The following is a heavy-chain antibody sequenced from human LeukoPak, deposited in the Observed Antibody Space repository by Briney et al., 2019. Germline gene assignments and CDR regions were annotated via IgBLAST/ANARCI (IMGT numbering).Heavy chain of an antibody. CDR2: VSGSGGSS. Sequence: PGGSLRLSCAVSGFTFSSYALNWVRQAPGKGLEWVSSVSGSGGSSYYADSVKGRFTISRDNAKNPLYLQMNSLRAEDTAVYYCARDRGFSPRFGGGAFDIWGQGTMVTVSS. V-gene: IGHV3-23*01. CDR1: GFTFSSYA. J-gene: IGHJ3*02. CDR3: ARDRGFSPRFGGGAFDI. D-gene: IGHD3-10*01.